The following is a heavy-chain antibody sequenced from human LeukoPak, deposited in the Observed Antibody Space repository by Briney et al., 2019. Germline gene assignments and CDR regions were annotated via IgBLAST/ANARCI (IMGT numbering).Heavy chain of an antibody. J-gene: IGHJ4*02. CDR1: GFTFSTYA. D-gene: IGHD3-3*01. CDR2: ISGSGGST. V-gene: IGHV3-23*01. Sequence: GGSLRLSCAASGFTFSTYAMSWVRQAPGRGREWVSGISGSGGSTYYAHSVKGRFTISRDNSKNTLYLQMNSLRAEDTAVYYCAKLYYDFWSGYPDYWGQGTLVTVSS. CDR3: AKLYYDFWSGYPDY.